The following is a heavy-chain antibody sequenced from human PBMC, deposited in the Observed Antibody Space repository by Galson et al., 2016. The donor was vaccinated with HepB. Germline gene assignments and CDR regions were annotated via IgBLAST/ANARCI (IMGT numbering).Heavy chain of an antibody. V-gene: IGHV3-30*03. CDR2: ISFDGSDK. Sequence: SLRLSCAASGFTFSSFAMHWVRQAPGKGLEWVAVISFDGSDKDYAGSVKGRFTISRDNSKNTLYVEMNSLRAEDTAVYYCATGPKYGFDIWGQGTMVTVSS. J-gene: IGHJ3*02. CDR3: ATGPKYGFDI. CDR1: GFTFSSFA.